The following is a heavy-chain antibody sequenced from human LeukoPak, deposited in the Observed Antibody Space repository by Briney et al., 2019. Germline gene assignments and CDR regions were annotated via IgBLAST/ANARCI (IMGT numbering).Heavy chain of an antibody. J-gene: IGHJ4*02. V-gene: IGHV4-61*02. D-gene: IGHD2-15*01. CDR2: IYTSGST. CDR3: ASSKRGGGSGY. Sequence: SETLSLTCTVSGGSISSDNYYRSWIRQPAGKGLEWIGRIYTSGSTNYNPSLKSRVTISVDTSKNQVALKLSSVTAADTAVYFCASSKRGGGSGYWGQGTLVTVSS. CDR1: GGSISSDNYY.